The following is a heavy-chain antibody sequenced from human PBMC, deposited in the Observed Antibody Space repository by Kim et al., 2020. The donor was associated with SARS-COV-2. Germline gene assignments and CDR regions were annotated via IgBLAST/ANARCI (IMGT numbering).Heavy chain of an antibody. Sequence: SETLSLTCTVSGGSISSGSYYWSWIRQPAGKGLEWIGRIYTSGSTNYNPSLKSRVTISVDTSKNQFSLKLSSVTAADTAVYYCARGEVTPSYYGSGAAGMDVWGQGTTVTVSS. J-gene: IGHJ6*02. V-gene: IGHV4-61*02. CDR3: ARGEVTPSYYGSGAAGMDV. CDR2: IYTSGST. D-gene: IGHD3-10*01. CDR1: GGSISSGSYY.